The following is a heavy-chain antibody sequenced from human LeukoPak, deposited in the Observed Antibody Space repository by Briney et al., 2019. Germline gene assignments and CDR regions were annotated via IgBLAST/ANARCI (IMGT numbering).Heavy chain of an antibody. J-gene: IGHJ4*02. CDR2: IKEDGTET. CDR3: AKEGRSLQTY. V-gene: IGHV3-7*03. Sequence: GSLRLSCAASGFAFSTYAMHWVRLAPGKGLEWVANIKEDGTETYYVDSVKGRFTISRDNAKNSLYLQMNSLRVEDTAVYYCAKEGRSLQTYWGQGTLVTVSS. CDR1: GFAFSTYA. D-gene: IGHD5-24*01.